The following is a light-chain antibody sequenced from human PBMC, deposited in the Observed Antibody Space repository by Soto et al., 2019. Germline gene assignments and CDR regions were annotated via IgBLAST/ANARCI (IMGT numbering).Light chain of an antibody. CDR1: SSNIGSNT. Sequence: QSVLTQPPSASGTPGQRVAISCSGSSSNIGSNTVNWYQQFPETAPKLLIYSNNERPSGVPDRFSGSKSGTSASLAISGLQSGDEADYYCAAWDDSLNGVIFGGGTKLTVL. CDR2: SNN. CDR3: AAWDDSLNGVI. J-gene: IGLJ2*01. V-gene: IGLV1-44*01.